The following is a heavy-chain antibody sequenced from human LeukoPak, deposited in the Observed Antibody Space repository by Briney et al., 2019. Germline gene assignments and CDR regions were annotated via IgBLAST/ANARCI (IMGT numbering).Heavy chain of an antibody. Sequence: GGSLRLSCVASGFTFSTYAMSWVRQAPGKGLEWVSAITSSGSNTFYANSVKGRFTISRDNSKNTLYLQMNSLRAEDTAVYYCAKRPGYSSSWYFDYWGQGTLVTVSS. CDR1: GFTFSTYA. CDR3: AKRPGYSSSWYFDY. D-gene: IGHD6-13*01. CDR2: ITSSGSNT. V-gene: IGHV3-23*01. J-gene: IGHJ4*02.